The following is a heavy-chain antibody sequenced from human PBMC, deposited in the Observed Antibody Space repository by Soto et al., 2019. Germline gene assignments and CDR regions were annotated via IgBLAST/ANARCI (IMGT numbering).Heavy chain of an antibody. Sequence: GGSLILSCSAYGLPLSSSTMNLVRQASGKCLEWVSSISSSSSFIFYADSVKGRFTISRDNAKNSQHLQMNSLRAEDTAVYYCARDVGYSSSGGVVYWGQGTLVTV. V-gene: IGHV3-21*01. J-gene: IGHJ4*02. D-gene: IGHD6-13*01. CDR3: ARDVGYSSSGGVVY. CDR1: GLPLSSST. CDR2: ISSSSSFI.